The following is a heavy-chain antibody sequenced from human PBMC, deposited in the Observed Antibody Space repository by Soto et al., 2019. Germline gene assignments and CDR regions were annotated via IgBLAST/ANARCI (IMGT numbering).Heavy chain of an antibody. J-gene: IGHJ6*02. CDR2: IYYSGSS. D-gene: IGHD3-22*01. CDR3: ARGGLLPHYYYGMDV. CDR1: GGSISSGDYY. V-gene: IGHV4-30-4*01. Sequence: QVQLQESGPGLVKPSQTLSLTCTVSGGSISSGDYYWSWIRQPPGKGLEWIGYIYYSGSSYYNPSLKSRVTISVDTSKNQFSLKLSSVTAADTAVYYCARGGLLPHYYYGMDVWGQGTTVTVSS.